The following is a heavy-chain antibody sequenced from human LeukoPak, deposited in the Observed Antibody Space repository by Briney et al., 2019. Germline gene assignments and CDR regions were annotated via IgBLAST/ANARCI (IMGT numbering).Heavy chain of an antibody. Sequence: GGSLRLSCAASGFTFSSYAMHWVRQAPGKGLEYVSAISSNGGSTYYANSVKGRFTISRDNSKNTLYLQMGSLRAEDMAVYYCARGPDDSSGLLSDYWGQGTLVTVSS. CDR2: ISSNGGST. J-gene: IGHJ4*02. V-gene: IGHV3-64*01. CDR1: GFTFSSYA. CDR3: ARGPDDSSGLLSDY. D-gene: IGHD3-22*01.